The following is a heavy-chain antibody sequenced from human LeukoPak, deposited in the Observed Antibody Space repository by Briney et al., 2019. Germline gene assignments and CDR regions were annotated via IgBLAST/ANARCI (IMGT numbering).Heavy chain of an antibody. D-gene: IGHD3-22*01. CDR3: ARYRLTMIVVVDGFDY. J-gene: IGHJ4*02. Sequence: SETLSLTCTVSGYSISSGYYWGWIRQPPGKGLEWIGSIYHSGSTYYNPSPKSRVTISVDTSKNQFSLKLSSVTAADTAVYYCARYRLTMIVVVDGFDYWGQGTLVTVSS. CDR1: GYSISSGYY. CDR2: IYHSGST. V-gene: IGHV4-38-2*02.